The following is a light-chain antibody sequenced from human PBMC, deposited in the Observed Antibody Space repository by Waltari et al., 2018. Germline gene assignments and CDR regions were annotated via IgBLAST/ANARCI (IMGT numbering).Light chain of an antibody. CDR1: SSNIGAGYD. J-gene: IGLJ2*01. V-gene: IGLV1-40*01. CDR3: QSYDSSLSGPVV. CDR2: GNS. Sequence: QSVLTQPPSVSGAPGQRVTISCTGSSSNIGAGYDVHWYQQFPGTAPKLLSYGNSNRPSGVPDRFSGSKSGTSASLAITGLQAEDEADYYCQSYDSSLSGPVVFGGGTKLTVL.